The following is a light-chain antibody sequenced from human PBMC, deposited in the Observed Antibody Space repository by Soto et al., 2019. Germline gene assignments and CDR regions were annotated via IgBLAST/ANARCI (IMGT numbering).Light chain of an antibody. J-gene: IGLJ2*01. Sequence: QSVLTQPPSASGTPGQRVTISCSGSSSNIGSNYVYWYQQLPGTAPKLLIYRNNQRPSGVPDRFSGSKSGTSASLAISGLRSEDEACYYCAAWDDSLSGPNVVFGGGTKLTVL. CDR2: RNN. V-gene: IGLV1-47*01. CDR3: AAWDDSLSGPNVV. CDR1: SSNIGSNY.